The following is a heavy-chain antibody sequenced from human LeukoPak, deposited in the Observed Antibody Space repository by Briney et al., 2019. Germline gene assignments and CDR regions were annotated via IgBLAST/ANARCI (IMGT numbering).Heavy chain of an antibody. CDR3: ARGDKQDYGDYDGRYYFDY. CDR1: GFTFSSYS. Sequence: GGSLRLSCAASGFTFSSYSMNWVRQAPGRGLEWVSHISSSSSTIYYADSVKGRFTISRDNAKNSLYLQMNSLRAEDTAVYYCARGDKQDYGDYDGRYYFDYWGQGTLVTVSS. V-gene: IGHV3-48*01. J-gene: IGHJ4*02. CDR2: ISSSSSTI. D-gene: IGHD4-17*01.